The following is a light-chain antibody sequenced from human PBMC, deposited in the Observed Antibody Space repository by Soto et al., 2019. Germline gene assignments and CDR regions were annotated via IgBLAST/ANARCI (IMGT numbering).Light chain of an antibody. CDR1: QSVSSSY. J-gene: IGKJ2*02. CDR3: QQYGSSPPACT. Sequence: EIVLTQSPGTLSLSPGERATLSCRASQSVSSSYLAWYQQKPGQAPRLLIYGASSRATGIPDRFSGSGSGTDFTLTISRLEPEDFGVYYCQQYGSSPPACTFGQGTKLEIK. CDR2: GAS. V-gene: IGKV3-20*01.